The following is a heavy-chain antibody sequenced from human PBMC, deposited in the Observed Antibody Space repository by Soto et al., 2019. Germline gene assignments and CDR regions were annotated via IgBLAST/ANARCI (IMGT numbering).Heavy chain of an antibody. J-gene: IGHJ6*02. Sequence: QMQLVQSGPEVKKPGTSVKVSCKASGFTFTSSAMQWVRQARGQRLEWIGWIVVGSGNTNYAQKFQERVTITRDMAISAAYMELSSLRSEDTAVYYRAYTRSPSFDESCMDVWGQGTTVTVSS. D-gene: IGHD2-2*01. CDR3: AYTRSPSFDESCMDV. CDR1: GFTFTSSA. V-gene: IGHV1-58*02. CDR2: IVVGSGNT.